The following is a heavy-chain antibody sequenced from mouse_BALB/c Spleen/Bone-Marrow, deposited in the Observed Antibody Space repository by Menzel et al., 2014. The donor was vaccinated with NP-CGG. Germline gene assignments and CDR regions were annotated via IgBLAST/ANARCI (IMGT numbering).Heavy chain of an antibody. Sequence: VQVVESGAELVRPGTSVKVSCKASGHAFTNYLLEWVKQRPGQGLEWIGAINPGSGGTKYNEKFKGKATLTVDKSSSTAYMQLSSLTSDDSAVYFCARRNRDYYAMDYWGQGTSVTVSS. CDR2: INPGSGGT. J-gene: IGHJ4*01. CDR3: ARRNRDYYAMDY. V-gene: IGHV1-54*01. CDR1: GHAFTNYL.